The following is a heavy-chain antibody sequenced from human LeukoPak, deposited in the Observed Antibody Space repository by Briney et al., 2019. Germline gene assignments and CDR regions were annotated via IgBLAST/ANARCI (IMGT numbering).Heavy chain of an antibody. Sequence: PGGSLRLSCAASGFTFSSYSMNWVRQAPGKGLEWVSSISSSSTYISYADSVKGRFTISRDNAKNSLYLQMNSLRAEDTAVYYCARVSSGWSYFDYWGQGTLVTVSS. CDR1: GFTFSSYS. V-gene: IGHV3-21*01. CDR3: ARVSSGWSYFDY. J-gene: IGHJ4*02. CDR2: ISSSSTYI. D-gene: IGHD6-19*01.